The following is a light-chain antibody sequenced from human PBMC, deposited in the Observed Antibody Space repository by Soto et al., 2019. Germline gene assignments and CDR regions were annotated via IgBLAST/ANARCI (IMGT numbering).Light chain of an antibody. CDR1: QNINYN. Sequence: EIVMTQSPATLPVSPGERVTLSCRASQNINYNLAWYQQQPGQAPRLLIQGASTRATGIPVRFSGSGSGTEFTLTISSLQSEDFGVYYCQQYKDWYSFGQGTKLEIK. J-gene: IGKJ2*03. CDR3: QQYKDWYS. V-gene: IGKV3-15*01. CDR2: GAS.